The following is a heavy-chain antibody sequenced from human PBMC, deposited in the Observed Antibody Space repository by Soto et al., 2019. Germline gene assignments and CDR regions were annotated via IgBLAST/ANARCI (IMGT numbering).Heavy chain of an antibody. CDR2: ITSGGIT. J-gene: IGHJ4*01. V-gene: IGHV3-23*01. CDR3: ARETPLWENQLLSLDF. D-gene: IGHD2-2*01. CDR1: GFTFGNYA. Sequence: EVQLLESGGGLVQPGGSLRLSCAASGFTFGNYALSWVRQAPGKGLEWVSAITSGGITHYADSVKGRFTISRDNSKNTVYLQLNSLRAEDTALYYCARETPLWENQLLSLDFWGHGTLVTVSA.